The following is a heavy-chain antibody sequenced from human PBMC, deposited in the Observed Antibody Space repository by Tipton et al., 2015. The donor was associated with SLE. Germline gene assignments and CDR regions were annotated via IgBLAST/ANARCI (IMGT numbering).Heavy chain of an antibody. CDR1: GYSFTLYW. D-gene: IGHD5-18*01. Sequence: VQLVQSGAEVKKPGESLKISCKASGYSFTLYWIGWVRQMPGKGLEWMGMIFPGDSDTRYNPAFQGQVTISADKSISTAYLQWSSLKASDTAMYYCARPRELWSFDYWGQGGLVTVSS. J-gene: IGHJ4*02. CDR2: IFPGDSDT. V-gene: IGHV5-51*03. CDR3: ARPRELWSFDY.